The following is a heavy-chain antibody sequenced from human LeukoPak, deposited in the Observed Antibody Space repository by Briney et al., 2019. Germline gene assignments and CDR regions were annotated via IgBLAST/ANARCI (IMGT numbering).Heavy chain of an antibody. V-gene: IGHV3-30*02. D-gene: IGHD4-17*01. CDR1: GFTFSTDG. Sequence: GGSLRLSCAASGFTFSTDGMHWVRQAPGKGLEWVAFIRYDGRNKYYADSVKGRFTISRDNSKNTLCLQMNSLRAEDTAVYYCAEEIWPTVTTPGHTHFDYWGQGTLVTVSS. J-gene: IGHJ4*02. CDR3: AEEIWPTVTTPGHTHFDY. CDR2: IRYDGRNK.